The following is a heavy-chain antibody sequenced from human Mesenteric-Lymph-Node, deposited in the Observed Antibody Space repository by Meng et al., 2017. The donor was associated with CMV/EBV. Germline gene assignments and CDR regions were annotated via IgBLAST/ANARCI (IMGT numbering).Heavy chain of an antibody. CDR1: KFTFSTYA. J-gene: IGHJ4*02. V-gene: IGHV3-30*04. CDR3: ARGDGDDYNGAGLAPDD. Sequence: GESLKISCAASKFTFSTYAMHWVRQAPGKGLEWVAIISFDGTNRNYADSVKGRFTISRDNPRNTLYLQMISVRAEDTAVYYCARGDGDDYNGAGLAPDDWGQGTLVTVSS. CDR2: ISFDGTNR. D-gene: IGHD5-24*01.